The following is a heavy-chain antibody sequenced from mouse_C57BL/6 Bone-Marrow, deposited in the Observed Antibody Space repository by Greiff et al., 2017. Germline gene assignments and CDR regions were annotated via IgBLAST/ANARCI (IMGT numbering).Heavy chain of an antibody. CDR2: IDPENGDT. CDR3: TTHYGSSYYFDD. CDR1: GFNIKDAY. D-gene: IGHD1-1*01. J-gene: IGHJ2*01. V-gene: IGHV14-4*01. Sequence: EVKLQESGAELVRPGASVKLSCTASGFNIKDAYMHGVKQRPEQCLEWLGWIDPENGDTEYASKFPGKATITADTSSNTAYLQLSSLTSEDTAVYYCTTHYGSSYYFDDWGQGTTLTVSS.